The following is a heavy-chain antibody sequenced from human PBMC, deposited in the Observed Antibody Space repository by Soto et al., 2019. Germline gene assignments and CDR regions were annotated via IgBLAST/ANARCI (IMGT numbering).Heavy chain of an antibody. J-gene: IGHJ6*02. CDR3: ARSRDGYSFYFYYGMDV. V-gene: IGHV3-30*03. D-gene: IGHD4-4*01. CDR1: GFTFANYG. Sequence: SGGSLRLSCAASGFTFANYGMHWVRQAPGKGLEWMALILHDGSAEYYADSVKGRFTISRDNSKSTLYLQMNSLSAEDTGVYYCARSRDGYSFYFYYGMDVWGQGTTVTVSS. CDR2: ILHDGSAE.